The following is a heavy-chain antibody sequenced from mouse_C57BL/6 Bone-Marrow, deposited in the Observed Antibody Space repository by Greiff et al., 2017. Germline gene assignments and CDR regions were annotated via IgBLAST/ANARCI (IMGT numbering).Heavy chain of an antibody. CDR2: IYPGSGST. D-gene: IGHD2-4*01. J-gene: IGHJ4*01. Sequence: VQLQQPGAELVKPGASVKMSCKASGYTFTSYWITWVKQRPGQGLEWIGDIYPGSGSTNYNEKFKSKATLTVDTSSSTAYMQLSSLTSEDSAVYYGAREGDDYDEGYYAMDDWGQGTSVTVSS. V-gene: IGHV1-55*01. CDR3: AREGDDYDEGYYAMDD. CDR1: GYTFTSYW.